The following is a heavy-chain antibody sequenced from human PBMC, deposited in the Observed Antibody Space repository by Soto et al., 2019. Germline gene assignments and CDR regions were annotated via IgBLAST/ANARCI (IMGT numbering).Heavy chain of an antibody. CDR1: GFTVSSNY. CDR2: IYSGGST. CDR3: ARDGRYCSSTSCYRYYYYGMDV. Sequence: PVGSLGLSCAASGFTVSSNYMSWVRQAPGKGLEWVSVIYSGGSTYYADSVKGRFTISRDNSKNTLYLQMNSLRAEDTAVYYCARDGRYCSSTSCYRYYYYGMDVWGQGTTVTVSS. D-gene: IGHD2-2*02. V-gene: IGHV3-53*01. J-gene: IGHJ6*02.